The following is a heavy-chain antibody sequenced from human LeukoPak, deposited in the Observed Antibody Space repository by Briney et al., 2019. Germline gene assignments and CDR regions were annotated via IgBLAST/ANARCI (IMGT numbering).Heavy chain of an antibody. J-gene: IGHJ4*02. CDR3: AREALWASLHFDY. Sequence: PGGSLRLSCAASGFTFSSYSMNWVRQAPGKGLEWVSYISSSSTIYYADSVKGRFTISRDNAKNSLYLQMNSLRDEDTAVYYCAREALWASLHFDYWGQETLVTVSS. D-gene: IGHD1-26*01. CDR2: ISSSSTI. CDR1: GFTFSSYS. V-gene: IGHV3-48*02.